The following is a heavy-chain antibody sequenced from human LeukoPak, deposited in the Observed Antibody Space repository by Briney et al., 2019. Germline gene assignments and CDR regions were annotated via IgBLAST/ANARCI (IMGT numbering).Heavy chain of an antibody. J-gene: IGHJ6*03. D-gene: IGHD1-7*01. V-gene: IGHV4-34*01. CDR1: GGSFSGYY. Sequence: SETLSLTCAVYGGSFSGYYWSWIRQPPGKGLEWIGEINHSGSTNYNPSLKSRVTISVDTSKNQFSLKLSSVTVADTAVYYCARLLGGTTEHHGYYMDVWGKGTTVTVSS. CDR3: ARLLGGTTEHHGYYMDV. CDR2: INHSGST.